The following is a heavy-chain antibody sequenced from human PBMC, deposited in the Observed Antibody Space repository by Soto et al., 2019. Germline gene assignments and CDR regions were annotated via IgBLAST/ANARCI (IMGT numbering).Heavy chain of an antibody. V-gene: IGHV3-30-3*01. CDR2: VSYDGARE. D-gene: IGHD6-19*01. CDR3: ARSPPFSSNMDV. Sequence: QERLVGSGGGVVQPGTSLRLSCAASGFTFSAYSMHYVRQAPGKGLEWVALVSYDGARESYADSVKGRFTISRDSPNNMVYLQMNRLRVEDTAVYYCARSPPFSSNMDVWGQGTTVTVSS. J-gene: IGHJ6*02. CDR1: GFTFSAYS.